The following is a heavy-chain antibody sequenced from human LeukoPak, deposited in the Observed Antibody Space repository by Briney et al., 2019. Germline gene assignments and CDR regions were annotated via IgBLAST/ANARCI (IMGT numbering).Heavy chain of an antibody. D-gene: IGHD3-16*02. CDR1: GGSISSYY. V-gene: IGHV4-59*12. J-gene: IGHJ6*03. Sequence: SETLSLTCTVSGGSISSYYWSWIRQPPGKGLEWIGYIYYSGSTNYNPSLKSRVTISVDTSKNQFSLKLSSVTAADTAVYYCARDSRSVYYMDVWGKGTTVTVSS. CDR3: ARDSRSVYYMDV. CDR2: IYYSGST.